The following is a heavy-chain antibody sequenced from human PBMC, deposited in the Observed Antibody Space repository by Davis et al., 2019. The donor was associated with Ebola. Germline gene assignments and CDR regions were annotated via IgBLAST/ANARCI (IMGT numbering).Heavy chain of an antibody. CDR1: GYTFTSYY. V-gene: IGHV1-46*01. D-gene: IGHD3-10*01. J-gene: IGHJ6*02. CDR2: INPSGGST. Sequence: ASVKVSCKASGYTFTSYYMHWVRQAPGQALDWIRIINPSGGSTSYAQKFQGRVTMTRDTSTSTVYMELSSLRSEDTAVYYCARDRYVVQGVIQGIASDYYYYGMDVWGQGTTVTVSS. CDR3: ARDRYVVQGVIQGIASDYYYYGMDV.